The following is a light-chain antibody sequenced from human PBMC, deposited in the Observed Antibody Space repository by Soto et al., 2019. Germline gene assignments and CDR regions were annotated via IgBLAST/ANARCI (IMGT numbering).Light chain of an antibody. CDR1: SSDVGSYNL. CDR3: CSYAGSSTFV. V-gene: IGLV2-23*03. Sequence: QSALTQPASVSGSPGKSITISCTGSSSDVGSYNLVSWYQQHPGKAPKLIIYEGFKRPSGVSDRFSGSKSGNTASLTISGLQAEDEADYYCCSYAGSSTFVFGTGTQLTVL. CDR2: EGF. J-gene: IGLJ1*01.